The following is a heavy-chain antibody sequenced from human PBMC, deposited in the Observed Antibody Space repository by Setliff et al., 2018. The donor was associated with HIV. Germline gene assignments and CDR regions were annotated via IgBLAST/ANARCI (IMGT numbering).Heavy chain of an antibody. Sequence: GGSLRLSCAASGFVFSDHSFHWVRQAPGKGLEWVAFIWYDGSDKYYADSVKGRFTISRDNSKNTLFLEMNYLRAEDTAVYYCAKVYGTGYFYYYYGMHVWGQGTTVTVSS. CDR3: AKVYGTGYFYYYYGMHV. CDR2: IWYDGSDK. D-gene: IGHD2-8*02. J-gene: IGHJ6*02. V-gene: IGHV3-30*02. CDR1: GFVFSDHS.